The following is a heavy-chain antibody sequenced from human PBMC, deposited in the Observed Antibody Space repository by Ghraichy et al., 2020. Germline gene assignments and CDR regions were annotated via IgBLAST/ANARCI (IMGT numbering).Heavy chain of an antibody. V-gene: IGHV3-53*01. CDR2: IYRGLST. D-gene: IGHD6-13*01. CDR1: GFTVSTNY. CDR3: ARIPLYSSSWYFDY. Sequence: GGSLRLSCAASGFTVSTNYMSWVRQAPGKGLEWVSVIYRGLSTYYADSVKGRFTISRDNSKNTLYLQMNSLRAEDTAVYYCARIPLYSSSWYFDYWGQGTLVTVSS. J-gene: IGHJ4*02.